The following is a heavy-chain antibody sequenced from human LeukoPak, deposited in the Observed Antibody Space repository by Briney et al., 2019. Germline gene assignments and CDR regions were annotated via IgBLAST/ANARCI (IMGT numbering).Heavy chain of an antibody. Sequence: GGSLRLSCAASGFTFSSYWMIWFPHSPGKGLEGVANIKQDGSDKYYVDSVKGRFTISRANAKNSLSLQMNRLRAEDTDLYYCARDKAVGATYFDYWGQGNLVTVSS. D-gene: IGHD1-26*01. V-gene: IGHV3-7*01. CDR3: ARDKAVGATYFDY. J-gene: IGHJ4*02. CDR2: IKQDGSDK. CDR1: GFTFSSYW.